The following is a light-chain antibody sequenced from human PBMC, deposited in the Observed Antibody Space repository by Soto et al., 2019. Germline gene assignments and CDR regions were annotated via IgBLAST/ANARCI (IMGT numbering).Light chain of an antibody. CDR1: QSVSTN. CDR3: QHYNELPLT. Sequence: EIVMTQSQATLSVSPGERATLSCRASQSVSTNLAWYQQKPGQGPRLLIFGASTRAIGIPARFSGSGSGTDFTLTISSLQSEDFAVYYCQHYNELPLTFGGGTKVEIK. V-gene: IGKV3-15*01. CDR2: GAS. J-gene: IGKJ4*01.